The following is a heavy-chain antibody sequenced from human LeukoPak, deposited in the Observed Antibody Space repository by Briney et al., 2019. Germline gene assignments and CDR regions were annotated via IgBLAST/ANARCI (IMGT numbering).Heavy chain of an antibody. CDR2: LYTSGST. V-gene: IGHV4-4*07. Sequence: SETLSLTCAVYGGSFSGYYWSWIRQPAGKGLEWIGRLYTSGSTNYNPSLKSRLTMSADTSKNQFSLNLRSVTAADTAIYYCARDRVDSSGYYYYYGIDVWGQGTAVTVSS. CDR1: GGSFSGYY. CDR3: ARDRVDSSGYYYYYGIDV. J-gene: IGHJ6*02. D-gene: IGHD3-22*01.